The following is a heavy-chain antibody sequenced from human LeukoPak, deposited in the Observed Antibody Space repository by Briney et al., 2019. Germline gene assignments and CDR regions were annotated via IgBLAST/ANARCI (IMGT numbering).Heavy chain of an antibody. D-gene: IGHD2-15*01. J-gene: IGHJ5*02. CDR3: ARGGYCSGGSCTPPSRNWFDP. Sequence: SETLSLTCAVYGGSFSGYYWSWIRQPPGKGLEWIGEINHSGSTNYNPSLKSRVTISVDTSKNQFSLKLSSVTAADTAVYYCARGGYCSGGSCTPPSRNWFDPWGQGTLVTVSS. CDR2: INHSGST. CDR1: GGSFSGYY. V-gene: IGHV4-34*01.